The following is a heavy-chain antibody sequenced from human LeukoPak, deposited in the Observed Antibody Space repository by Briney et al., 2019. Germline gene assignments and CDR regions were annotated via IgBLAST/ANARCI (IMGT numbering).Heavy chain of an antibody. Sequence: PGGSLRHSCAASRFAFTIQAMGWVRQAPGRGVEWVSVISDSGSITHYAHSVKGRFTISRDNSKNTLFLQMNSLRAEDTTVYYCARQRRLGYCRTINCVDAFDIWGQGTMVIVSS. CDR1: RFAFTIQA. J-gene: IGHJ3*02. V-gene: IGHV3-23*01. CDR3: ARQRRLGYCRTINCVDAFDI. CDR2: ISDSGSIT. D-gene: IGHD2-2*01.